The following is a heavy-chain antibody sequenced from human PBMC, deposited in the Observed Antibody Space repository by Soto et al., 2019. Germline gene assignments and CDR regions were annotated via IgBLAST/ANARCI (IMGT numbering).Heavy chain of an antibody. V-gene: IGHV4-59*08. J-gene: IGHJ2*01. CDR3: ARHVPYYDILTGYENNWYFDL. CDR2: IYYSGST. D-gene: IGHD3-9*01. CDR1: GGSISSYY. Sequence: SETLSLTCTVSGGSISSYYWSWIRQPPGKGLEWIGYIYYSGSTNYNPSLKSRVTISVDTSKNQFSLKLSFVTAADTAVYYCARHVPYYDILTGYENNWYFDLWGRGTLVTVSS.